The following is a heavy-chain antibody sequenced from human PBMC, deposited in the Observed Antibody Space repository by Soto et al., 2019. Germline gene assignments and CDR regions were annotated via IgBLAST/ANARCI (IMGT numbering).Heavy chain of an antibody. Sequence: EVQLLESGGGLVQPGGSLRLSCAASGFTFSSYAMNWVRQAPGKGLEWVSVISGSGGRTYYAASVKGRFTISRDNSKNTLYLQMNSLRAEDTAVYYCARLSSGWYFDYWGQGTLVTVS. CDR3: ARLSSGWYFDY. V-gene: IGHV3-23*01. D-gene: IGHD6-19*01. J-gene: IGHJ4*02. CDR1: GFTFSSYA. CDR2: ISGSGGRT.